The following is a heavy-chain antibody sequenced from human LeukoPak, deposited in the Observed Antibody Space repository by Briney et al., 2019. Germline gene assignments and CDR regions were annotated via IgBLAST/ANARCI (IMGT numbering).Heavy chain of an antibody. D-gene: IGHD2-2*01. Sequence: ASQTLSLTCTVSGGSGSSGSYYWTWIRQPPGRGLQWIGRMYTSGGTNYNPSLRSRVTISGDTSKNQFSLKLKSVTASDTAVYYCVRGRWVPEYCSRTSCPNDAFDIWGQGTMVTVSS. CDR2: MYTSGGT. CDR1: GGSGSSGSYY. V-gene: IGHV4-61*02. CDR3: VRGRWVPEYCSRTSCPNDAFDI. J-gene: IGHJ3*02.